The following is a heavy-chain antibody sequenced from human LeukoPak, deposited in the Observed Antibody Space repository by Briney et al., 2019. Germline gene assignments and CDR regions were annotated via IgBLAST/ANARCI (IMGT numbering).Heavy chain of an antibody. Sequence: GESLKISCKGFGYRFTSDWIGWVRQMPGKGLEWMGIIYPGDPGTRYSPSFQGQVTISAEKSVNTAYLKWSSLKASDTAMYYCARLSGRVVCSAGSCYIDSWGQGTLVTVSP. CDR3: ARLSGRVVCSAGSCYIDS. CDR1: GYRFTSDW. CDR2: IYPGDPGT. D-gene: IGHD2-15*01. J-gene: IGHJ4*02. V-gene: IGHV5-51*01.